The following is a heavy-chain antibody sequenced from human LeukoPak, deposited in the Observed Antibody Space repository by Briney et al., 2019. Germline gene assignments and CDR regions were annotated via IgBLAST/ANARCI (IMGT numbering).Heavy chain of an antibody. CDR2: INPSVGST. Sequence: GASVKVSCKASVYTFTSYYMHWVRQAPGQGLEWMGTINPSVGSTSYAQKFQGRLTMTRDTSTSTVYMELSSLRSEDTAVYYCARAGRGGGFDYWGQGTLVIVSS. D-gene: IGHD1-14*01. CDR1: VYTFTSYY. J-gene: IGHJ4*02. CDR3: ARAGRGGGFDY. V-gene: IGHV1-46*01.